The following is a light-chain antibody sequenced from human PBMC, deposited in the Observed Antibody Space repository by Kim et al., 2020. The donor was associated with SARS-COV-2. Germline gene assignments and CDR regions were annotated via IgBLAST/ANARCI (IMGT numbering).Light chain of an antibody. V-gene: IGKV1-27*01. CDR2: AAA. Sequence: ASVGDRVTINCRASQDIANSLAWYQQKPGKVPKRLIYAAAPLRSGVPSLVSGRGAGTQFTLTICSLQTEDVSTYNCQKYKSAPWTFGPGTKVDIK. CDR1: QDIANS. CDR3: QKYKSAPWT. J-gene: IGKJ1*01.